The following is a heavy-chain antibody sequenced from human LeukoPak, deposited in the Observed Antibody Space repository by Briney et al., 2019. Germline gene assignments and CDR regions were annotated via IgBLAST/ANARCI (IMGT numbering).Heavy chain of an antibody. Sequence: PSETLSLTCTVSGGSISSYYWSWIRQPPGKGLEWIGYIYYSGSTNYNPSLKSRVTISVDTSKNQFSLKLSSVTAAVTAVYYCASYRLSSSSFVYWGQGTLVTVSS. J-gene: IGHJ4*02. CDR1: GGSISSYY. V-gene: IGHV4-59*01. CDR3: ASYRLSSSSFVY. D-gene: IGHD6-13*01. CDR2: IYYSGST.